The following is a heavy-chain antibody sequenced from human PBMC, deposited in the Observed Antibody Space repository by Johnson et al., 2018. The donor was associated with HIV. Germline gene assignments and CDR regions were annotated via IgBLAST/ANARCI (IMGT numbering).Heavy chain of an antibody. CDR2: TPGGDGGT. CDR1: GFKYAAS. J-gene: IGHJ3*02. CDR3: AKAYSAVVGDAFDI. V-gene: IGHV3-23*04. D-gene: IGHD3-22*01. Sequence: VQLVESGGGSVQPGGSLRVSCAASGFKYAASGLAFSNYAVKWVSHTPGGDGGTSFADSVRGRYIISRDNSKNTLYLQMNSLRAEDTAVYYCAKAYSAVVGDAFDIWGQGTMVTVSS.